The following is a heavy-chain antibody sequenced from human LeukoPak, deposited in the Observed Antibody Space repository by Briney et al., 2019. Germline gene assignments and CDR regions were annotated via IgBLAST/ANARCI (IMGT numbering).Heavy chain of an antibody. CDR2: IYYSGST. CDR3: ARLNYDFWSGYAANWFDP. J-gene: IGHJ5*02. D-gene: IGHD3-3*01. CDR1: GGSISSYY. V-gene: IGHV4-59*08. Sequence: SETLSLTCTVSGGSISSYYWGWIRQPPGKGLEWIGYIYYSGSTNYNPSLKSRVTISVDTSKNQFSLKLSSVTAADTAVYYCARLNYDFWSGYAANWFDPWGQGTLVTVSS.